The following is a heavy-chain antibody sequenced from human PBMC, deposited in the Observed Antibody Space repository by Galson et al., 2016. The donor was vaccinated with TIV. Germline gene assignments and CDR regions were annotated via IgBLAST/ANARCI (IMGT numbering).Heavy chain of an antibody. D-gene: IGHD3-10*01. J-gene: IGHJ6*02. CDR1: GGSISNGDYY. CDR2: VYYSGAT. V-gene: IGHV4-30-4*08. Sequence: LTCSVFGGSISNGDYYWTWIRQPPGKGLDWTGYVYYSGATNYNPSLKRRVTLSVDRSTNQFSLRLNSVTAADTAVYSCARCRGDYYYGIDVWGQGTTVTVSS. CDR3: ARCRGDYYYGIDV.